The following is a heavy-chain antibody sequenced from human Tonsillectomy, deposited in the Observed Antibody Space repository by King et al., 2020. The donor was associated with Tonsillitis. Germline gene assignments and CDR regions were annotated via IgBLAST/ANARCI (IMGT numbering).Heavy chain of an antibody. Sequence: VQLVESGGGLVKPGGSLRLSCAASGFSFNNAWMTWVRQAPGKGLEWVGRIKSKTSGGTTNYAAPVTGRFTISRDDSKNMLYLQMNSLKTEDTAVYYCSPEGYSYGFHSLDSWGQGTLVTVSS. CDR3: SPEGYSYGFHSLDS. CDR1: GFSFNNAW. V-gene: IGHV3-15*01. CDR2: IKSKTSGGTT. D-gene: IGHD3-10*01. J-gene: IGHJ4*02.